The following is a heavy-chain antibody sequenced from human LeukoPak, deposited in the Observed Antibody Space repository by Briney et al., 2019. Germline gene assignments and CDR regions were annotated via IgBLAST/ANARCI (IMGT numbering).Heavy chain of an antibody. D-gene: IGHD5-24*01. J-gene: IGHJ4*02. CDR2: INPNSGGT. V-gene: IGHV1-2*06. Sequence: GASVKASCKASGYTFTGYYMHWVRQAPGQGLEWMGRINPNSGGTNYAQKFQGRVTMTRDTSISTAYMELSRLRSDDTAVYYCARGGRRWLQLVYYFDYWGQGTLVTVSS. CDR3: ARGGRRWLQLVYYFDY. CDR1: GYTFTGYY.